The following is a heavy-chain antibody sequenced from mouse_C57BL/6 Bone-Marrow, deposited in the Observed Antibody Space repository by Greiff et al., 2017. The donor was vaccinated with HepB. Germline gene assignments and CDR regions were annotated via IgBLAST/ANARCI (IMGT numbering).Heavy chain of an antibody. CDR3: ARNYGSDY. D-gene: IGHD1-1*01. Sequence: VQGVESGPELVKPGASVKISCKASGYAFSSSWMNWVKQRPGKGLEWIGRIYPGDGDTNYNGKFKGKATLTADKSSSTAYIQLSSLTSEDSAVYFCARNYGSDYWGQGTTLTVSS. CDR2: IYPGDGDT. J-gene: IGHJ2*01. V-gene: IGHV1-82*01. CDR1: GYAFSSSW.